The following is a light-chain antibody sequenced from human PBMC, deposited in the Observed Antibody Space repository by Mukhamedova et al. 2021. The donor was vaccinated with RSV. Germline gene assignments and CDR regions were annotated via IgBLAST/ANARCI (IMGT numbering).Light chain of an antibody. CDR3: SSYAGSNNYVV. CDR2: EVS. J-gene: IGLJ2*01. Sequence: GTSSDVGGYNYVSWYQQHPGKAPKLMIYEVSKRPSGVPDRLSGSKSGNTPSLTVSGLQAEDEADYYCSSYAGSNNYVVFGGGTKLT. CDR1: SSDVGGYNY. V-gene: IGLV2-8*01.